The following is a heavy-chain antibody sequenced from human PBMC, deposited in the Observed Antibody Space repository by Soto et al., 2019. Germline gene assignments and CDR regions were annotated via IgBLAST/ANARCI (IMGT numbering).Heavy chain of an antibody. D-gene: IGHD1-26*01. J-gene: IGHJ4*02. CDR3: AKGDGRIVPRHFDY. Sequence: GPLRLSCAASGFTFSDYAMSWVRQAPGKGLEWVSSISSGGGSPYYADSVKGRFTISRNNSKNTLFLQMNSLRAEDTAVYYCAKGDGRIVPRHFDYWGQGTLVTVSS. CDR1: GFTFSDYA. V-gene: IGHV3-23*01. CDR2: ISSGGGSP.